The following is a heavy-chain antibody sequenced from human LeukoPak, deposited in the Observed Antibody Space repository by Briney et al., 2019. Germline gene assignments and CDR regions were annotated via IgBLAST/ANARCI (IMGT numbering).Heavy chain of an antibody. J-gene: IGHJ3*02. V-gene: IGHV1-2*02. CDR3: ARDLYSRFGTTYAFDI. Sequence: ASVKVSCKASGYTFTGYYMHWVRQAPGQGLEWMGWINPNSGGTNYAQKFQGRVTMTRDTSISTAYMELSRLRSDDTAVYYCARDLYSRFGTTYAFDIWGQGTMVTVSS. D-gene: IGHD1-14*01. CDR1: GYTFTGYY. CDR2: INPNSGGT.